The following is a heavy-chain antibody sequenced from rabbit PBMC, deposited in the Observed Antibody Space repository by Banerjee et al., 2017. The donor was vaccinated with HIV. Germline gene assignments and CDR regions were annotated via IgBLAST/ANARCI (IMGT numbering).Heavy chain of an antibody. Sequence: QSLEESGGDLVKPGASLTLTCTASGFSFSSYYYICWVRQAPGKGLEWIACIYAGGSGSTYYASWAEGRFTISKASSTTVTLEMTSLTAADTATYFCARSTDGRIYYTYFKLWGPGTLVTVS. J-gene: IGHJ4*01. D-gene: IGHD4-1*01. CDR2: IYAGGSGST. CDR3: ARSTDGRIYYTYFKL. CDR1: GFSFSSYYY. V-gene: IGHV1S40*01.